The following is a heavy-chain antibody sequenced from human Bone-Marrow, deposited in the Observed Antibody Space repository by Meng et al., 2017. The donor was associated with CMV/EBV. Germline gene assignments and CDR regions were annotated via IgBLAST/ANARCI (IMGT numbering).Heavy chain of an antibody. V-gene: IGHV3-30*02. CDR3: AKIGYCSSTSCRLSDY. Sequence: GESLKIPCAASGFTFSSYGMHWVRQAPGKGLEWVAFIRYDGSNKYYADSVKGRFTISRDNSKNTLYLQMNSLRAEDTAVYYCAKIGYCSSTSCRLSDYWGQGTLVTVSS. D-gene: IGHD2-2*01. CDR2: IRYDGSNK. CDR1: GFTFSSYG. J-gene: IGHJ4*02.